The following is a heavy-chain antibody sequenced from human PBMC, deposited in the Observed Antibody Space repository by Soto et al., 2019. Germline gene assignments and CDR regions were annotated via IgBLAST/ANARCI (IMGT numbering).Heavy chain of an antibody. J-gene: IGHJ3*02. V-gene: IGHV3-23*01. CDR2: ISGSGGST. Sequence: GGSLRLSCAASGFTFSSYAMSWVRQAPGKGLEWVSAISGSGGSTYYADSVKGRFTISRDNSKNTLYLQMNSLRAEDTAVYYCAKDGGYDYVWGSYRYRDAFDIWGQGTMVTVSS. CDR3: AKDGGYDYVWGSYRYRDAFDI. CDR1: GFTFSSYA. D-gene: IGHD3-16*02.